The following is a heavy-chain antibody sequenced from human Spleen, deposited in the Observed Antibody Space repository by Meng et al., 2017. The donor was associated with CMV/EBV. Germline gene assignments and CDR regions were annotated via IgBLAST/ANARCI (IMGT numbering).Heavy chain of an antibody. Sequence: GGSLRLSCAASGFTFNTYAMSWVRQAPGRGLEWVSTISGGGGSTYYADSVKGRFTISRDNAKNSLYLQMTSLRAEDTALYHCARAGSSDYYYAMDVWGQGTTVTVSS. D-gene: IGHD2-15*01. J-gene: IGHJ6*02. CDR1: GFTFNTYA. CDR3: ARAGSSDYYYAMDV. CDR2: ISGGGGST. V-gene: IGHV3-23*01.